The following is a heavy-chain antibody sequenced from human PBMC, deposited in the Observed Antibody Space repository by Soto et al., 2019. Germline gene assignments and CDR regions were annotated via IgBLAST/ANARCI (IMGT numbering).Heavy chain of an antibody. D-gene: IGHD3-10*01. J-gene: IGHJ6*02. Sequence: APVQVSCKASGYTFPSYDINWVRQATGKGLEWMGWMNPNSGNTGYAQKFQGRVTMARNTSISTAYMELSSLRSEDTAVYYCARGRAELLWFGELLYSLDVWGQGTTVT. V-gene: IGHV1-8*01. CDR2: MNPNSGNT. CDR3: ARGRAELLWFGELLYSLDV. CDR1: GYTFPSYD.